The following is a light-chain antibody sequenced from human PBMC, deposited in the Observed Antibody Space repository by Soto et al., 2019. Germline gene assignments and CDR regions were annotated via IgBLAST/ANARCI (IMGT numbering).Light chain of an antibody. CDR2: GAS. J-gene: IGKJ1*01. V-gene: IGKV3-15*01. CDR3: QQYYNWPRT. CDR1: QSVSST. Sequence: EIVMTQSPATLSVSPGEGATLSCRASQSVSSTLAWYQQRPGQAPRLLIYGASTRATGIPASFSGSGSGTEFTLTISSLQSEDLAVYYCQQYYNWPRTFGQGTKVEIK.